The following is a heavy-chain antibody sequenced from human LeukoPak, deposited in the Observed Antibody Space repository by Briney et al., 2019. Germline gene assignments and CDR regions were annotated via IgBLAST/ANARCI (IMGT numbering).Heavy chain of an antibody. D-gene: IGHD6-13*01. Sequence: ASVKVSCKASGYTFTGYYMHWVRQAPGQGLEWMGWINPNSGGTNYAQKFQGRVTMTRDTSISTAYMELSRLRSDDTAVYYRAREAGSSSWDTRRWFDPWGQGTLVTVSS. CDR2: INPNSGGT. J-gene: IGHJ5*02. CDR3: AREAGSSSWDTRRWFDP. CDR1: GYTFTGYY. V-gene: IGHV1-2*02.